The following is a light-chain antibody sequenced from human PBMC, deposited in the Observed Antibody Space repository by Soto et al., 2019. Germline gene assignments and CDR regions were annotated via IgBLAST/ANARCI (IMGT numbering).Light chain of an antibody. Sequence: DIQVNQSPSTLSGSVGDRVTITCRASQTISSWLAWYQQKPGKAPKLLIYKASTLKSGVPSRFSGSGSGTEFTLTISQLQHDEFATYYCQQYNRCTFGQGTKVDIK. V-gene: IGKV1-5*03. CDR1: QTISSW. CDR3: QQYNRCT. J-gene: IGKJ1*01. CDR2: KAS.